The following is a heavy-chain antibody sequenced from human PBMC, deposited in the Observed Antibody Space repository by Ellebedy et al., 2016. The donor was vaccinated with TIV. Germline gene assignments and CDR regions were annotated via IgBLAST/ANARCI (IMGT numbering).Heavy chain of an antibody. V-gene: IGHV1-18*01. Sequence: AASVQVSCKASGYTFTSYGISWVRQAPGQGLEWMGWISPYNGNTNYVQKLQDRVTMTTDTSTSTAYMELRSLRSDDAAVYYCARDGPWGYHWFDPWGQGTLVTVSS. CDR2: ISPYNGNT. D-gene: IGHD3-16*02. CDR3: ARDGPWGYHWFDP. CDR1: GYTFTSYG. J-gene: IGHJ5*02.